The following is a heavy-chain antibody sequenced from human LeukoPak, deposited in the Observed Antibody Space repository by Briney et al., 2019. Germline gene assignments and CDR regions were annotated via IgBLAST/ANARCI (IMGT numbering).Heavy chain of an antibody. D-gene: IGHD1/OR15-1a*01. CDR2: VSAYNGNT. Sequence: VASVKVSCKASGYTFTSYGISWVRQAPGQGLEWMGWVSAYNGNTNYAQKLQGRVTMTTDTSTSTAYMELRSLRSDDTAVYYCARVLNTNWFDPWGQGTLVTVSS. J-gene: IGHJ5*02. CDR3: ARVLNTNWFDP. CDR1: GYTFTSYG. V-gene: IGHV1-18*01.